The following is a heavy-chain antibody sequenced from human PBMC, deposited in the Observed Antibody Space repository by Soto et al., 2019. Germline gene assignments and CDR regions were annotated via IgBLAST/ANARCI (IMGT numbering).Heavy chain of an antibody. CDR3: ARDTTSGAPPGDAFDX. CDR1: GFTFTTCA. Sequence: GGSLRLSFAASGFTFTTCAMSWVRQAPGKGLEWVSCIRGSGGSTYYVYSVKVRFTISRENSKNTLYLKMNSLIAEDTAVYYCARDTTSGAPPGDAFDXWGQGTIVTVS. CDR2: IRGSGGST. D-gene: IGHD3-3*01. J-gene: IGHJ3*01. V-gene: IGHV3-23*01.